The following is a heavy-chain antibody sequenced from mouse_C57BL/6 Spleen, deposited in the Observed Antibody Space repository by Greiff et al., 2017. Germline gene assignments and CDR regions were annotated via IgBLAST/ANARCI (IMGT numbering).Heavy chain of an antibody. J-gene: IGHJ2*01. CDR2: IYPGGGYT. Sequence: QVQLQQSGAELVRPGTSVKMSCKASGYTFTNYWIGWAKQRPGHGLEWIGDIYPGGGYTNYNEKFKGKATLTADKSSSTAYMQFSSLTSEDTAIYYCARRGITTVVAPFDDWGQGTTLTVSS. D-gene: IGHD1-1*01. CDR3: ARRGITTVVAPFDD. V-gene: IGHV1-63*01. CDR1: GYTFTNYW.